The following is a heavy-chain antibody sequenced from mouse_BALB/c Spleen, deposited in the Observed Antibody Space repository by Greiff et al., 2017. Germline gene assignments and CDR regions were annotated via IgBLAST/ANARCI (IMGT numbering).Heavy chain of an antibody. J-gene: IGHJ1*01. CDR3: AKQITTVVAYWYFDV. Sequence: VQLVESGPGLVAPSQSLSITCTVSGFSLTDYGVSWIRQPPGKGLEWLGVIWGGGSTYYNSALKSRLSISKDNSKSQVFLKMNSLQTDDTAMYYCAKQITTVVAYWYFDVWGAGTTVTVSS. CDR2: IWGGGST. V-gene: IGHV2-6-5*01. CDR1: GFSLTDYG. D-gene: IGHD1-1*01.